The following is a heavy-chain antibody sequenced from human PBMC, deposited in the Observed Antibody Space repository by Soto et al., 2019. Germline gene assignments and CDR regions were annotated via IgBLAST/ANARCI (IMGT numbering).Heavy chain of an antibody. D-gene: IGHD3-22*01. CDR1: GFTFSSYA. CDR2: ISGNSGTT. CDR3: AKEDYDYDSSAYYLEYLHQ. J-gene: IGHJ1*01. V-gene: IGHV3-23*01. Sequence: GGPLRLSCAASGFTFSSYAMTCVRQAPGKGLEWVSIISGNSGTTYYADSVKGRFTISRDNSKNTLYLQMNSLRAADTALYYCAKEDYDYDSSAYYLEYLHQWGQGTLVTVSS.